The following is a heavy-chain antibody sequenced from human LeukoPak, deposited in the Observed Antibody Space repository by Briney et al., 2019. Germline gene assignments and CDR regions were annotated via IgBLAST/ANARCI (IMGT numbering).Heavy chain of an antibody. CDR3: ARDSGAVRFDY. Sequence: GGSLRLSCAASGFTFSSYGMSWVRQAPGKGLEWVSAISGSGGSTYYADSVKGRFAISRDNAKNSLYLQMNSLRVDDTAVYYCARDSGAVRFDYWGQGALVTVSS. CDR1: GFTFSSYG. V-gene: IGHV3-23*01. D-gene: IGHD3-10*01. J-gene: IGHJ4*02. CDR2: ISGSGGST.